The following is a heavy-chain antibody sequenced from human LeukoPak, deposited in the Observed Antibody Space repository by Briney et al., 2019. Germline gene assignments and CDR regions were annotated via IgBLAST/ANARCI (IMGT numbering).Heavy chain of an antibody. J-gene: IGHJ6*03. CDR1: GVSISSSSYY. CDR3: ARLSYDYYYMDV. V-gene: IGHV4-39*01. Sequence: SETLSLTCTVSGVSISSSSYYWVWIRPPPGKGLEWIGSIYYSGSTYYNPSLKSRVTISVDTAKNQFSLKLSSVTAADTAVYYCARLSYDYYYMDVWGKGTTVTVSS. CDR2: IYYSGST.